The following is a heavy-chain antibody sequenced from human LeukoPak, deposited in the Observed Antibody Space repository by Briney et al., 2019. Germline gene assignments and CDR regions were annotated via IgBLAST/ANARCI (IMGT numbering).Heavy chain of an antibody. CDR2: ISSNGGST. CDR1: GFTFSSYA. Sequence: GGSLRLSCAASGFTFSSYAMHWVRQAPGKGLEYVSAISSNGGSTYYANSVKGRFAISRDNSKNTLYLQMGSLRAEDMAVCYCARELGIRHFDYWGQGTLVTVSS. D-gene: IGHD7-27*01. J-gene: IGHJ4*02. V-gene: IGHV3-64*01. CDR3: ARELGIRHFDY.